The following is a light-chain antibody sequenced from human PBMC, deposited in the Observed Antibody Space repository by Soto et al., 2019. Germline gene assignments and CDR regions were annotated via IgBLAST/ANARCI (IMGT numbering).Light chain of an antibody. CDR2: AAS. CDR3: HRCSSVPF. V-gene: IGKV1-27*01. J-gene: IGKJ3*01. CDR1: QGIRND. Sequence: DIQMTQSPTSLSASVGDRVTITCRASQGIRNDVAWYQQIPGKAPKLLIYAASTLQSGVPSRFSGVGSGTHVTITINGLQPEAVATYSCHRCSSVPFFGPGTKVEIK.